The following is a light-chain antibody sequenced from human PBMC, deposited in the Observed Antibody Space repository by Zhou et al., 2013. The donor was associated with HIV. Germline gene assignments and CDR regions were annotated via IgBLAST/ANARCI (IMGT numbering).Light chain of an antibody. J-gene: IGKJ1*01. V-gene: IGKV1-5*03. CDR3: QQYNRSWT. Sequence: DIQMTQSPSTLSASVGDRVTIPCRASQSIGSWLAWYQQKPGKAPKLLIYRASTLESGVPSRFSGSGSGTEFTLTISSLQPDDFATYYCQQYNRSWTFGQGTKVEIK. CDR2: RAS. CDR1: QSIGSW.